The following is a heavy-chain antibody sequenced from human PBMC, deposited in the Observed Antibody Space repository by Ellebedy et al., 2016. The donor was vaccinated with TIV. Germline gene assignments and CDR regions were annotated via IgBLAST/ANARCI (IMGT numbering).Heavy chain of an antibody. Sequence: ASVKVSXXASGYTFTGYYMHWVRQAPGQGLEWMGWINPNSGGTNYAQKFQGWVTMTRDTSISTAYMELSSLRAEDTAVYYCARSGGAVTTDGMDVWGQGTTVTVSS. CDR3: ARSGGAVTTDGMDV. CDR1: GYTFTGYY. D-gene: IGHD4-17*01. J-gene: IGHJ6*02. V-gene: IGHV1-2*04. CDR2: INPNSGGT.